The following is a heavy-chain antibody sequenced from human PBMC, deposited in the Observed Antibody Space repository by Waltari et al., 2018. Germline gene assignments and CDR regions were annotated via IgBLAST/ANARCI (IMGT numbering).Heavy chain of an antibody. CDR3: AKGGIAAPNWFDP. CDR2: ISWNSGSI. CDR1: GFTFDDYA. D-gene: IGHD6-6*01. V-gene: IGHV3-9*01. Sequence: EVQLVESGGGLVQPGRSLRLSCAASGFTFDDYAMHWVRQAPGKGLEWVSGISWNSGSIGYADSVKGRFTISRDNAKNSLYLQMNSLRAEDTALYYCAKGGIAAPNWFDPWGQGTLVTVSS. J-gene: IGHJ5*02.